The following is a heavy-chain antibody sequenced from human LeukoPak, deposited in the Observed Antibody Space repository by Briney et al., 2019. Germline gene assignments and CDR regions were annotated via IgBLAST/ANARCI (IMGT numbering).Heavy chain of an antibody. D-gene: IGHD6-19*01. V-gene: IGHV4-59*08. CDR2: ISYSGLT. CDR1: SGSISGFY. CDR3: ARHRAIAGPFDN. Sequence: SETLSLTCDVSSGSISGFYWSWFRQPPGKGLEWIGQISYSGLTKFNPALKSRVRISVDTSKNQISVALNSVTAADTAFYFCARHRAIAGPFDNWGQGTLVTVSS. J-gene: IGHJ4*02.